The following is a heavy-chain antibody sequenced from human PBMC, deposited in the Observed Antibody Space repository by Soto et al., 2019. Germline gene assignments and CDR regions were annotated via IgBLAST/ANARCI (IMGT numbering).Heavy chain of an antibody. V-gene: IGHV1-46*01. Sequence: ASVKVSCKASGYTFTSYYMHWVRQAPGQGLEWMGIINPSGGSTSYAQKFQGRVTMTRDTSTSTVYMELSSLRSEDTAVYYCARDGRGTGTTFYGMDVWGQGTTVTVSS. CDR1: GYTFTSYY. CDR3: ARDGRGTGTTFYGMDV. D-gene: IGHD1-7*01. CDR2: INPSGGST. J-gene: IGHJ6*02.